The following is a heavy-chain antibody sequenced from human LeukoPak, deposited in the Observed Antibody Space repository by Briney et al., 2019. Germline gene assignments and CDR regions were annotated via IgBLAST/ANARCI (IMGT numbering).Heavy chain of an antibody. D-gene: IGHD2-15*01. V-gene: IGHV1-69*04. CDR3: ARVGVAATYGMDV. CDR1: GGTFSSYA. Sequence: SVKVSCKASGGTFSSYAISWVRQAPGQGLEWMGRIIPILGIANYAQKLQGRVTMTTDTSTSTAYMELRSLRSDDTAVYYCARVGVAATYGMDVWGQGTTVTVSS. J-gene: IGHJ6*02. CDR2: IIPILGIA.